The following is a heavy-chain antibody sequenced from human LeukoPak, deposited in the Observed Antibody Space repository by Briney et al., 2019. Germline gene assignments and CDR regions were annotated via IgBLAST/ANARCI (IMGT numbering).Heavy chain of an antibody. D-gene: IGHD3-10*01. CDR3: TTPFYSGSGSYYNAFDI. CDR1: GFTFSNAW. V-gene: IGHV3-15*01. CDR2: IKSKTDGGTT. J-gene: IGHJ3*02. Sequence: GGSLRLSCAASGFTFSNAWMSWVRQAPGKGLEWVGRIKSKTDGGTTDYAAPVKGRFTISRDDSENTLYLQMNSLKTEDTAVYYCTTPFYSGSGSYYNAFDIWGQGTVVTVSS.